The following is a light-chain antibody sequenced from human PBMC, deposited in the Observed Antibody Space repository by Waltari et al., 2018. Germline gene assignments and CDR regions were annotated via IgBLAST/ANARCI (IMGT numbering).Light chain of an antibody. CDR3: QTWGTGIRL. Sequence: QLVLPQSPSPSASLAYSVKLTCTLSSGHSSYAIAWHQPQPEKGPRYLMKPNSDGSHGKGDGVPVRFSGSSSGTERYLTISSLQSEDEAVYYCQTWGTGIRLFGGGTKLTVL. CDR1: SGHSSYA. V-gene: IGLV4-69*01. CDR2: PNSDGSH. J-gene: IGLJ3*02.